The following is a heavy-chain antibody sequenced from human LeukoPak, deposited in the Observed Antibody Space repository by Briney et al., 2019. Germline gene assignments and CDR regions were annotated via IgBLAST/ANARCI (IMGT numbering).Heavy chain of an antibody. Sequence: SETLSLTCTVSGGSISSYYWSWIRQPPGKGLEWIGYIYYTGSTNYSPSLKSRVTISVDTSKNQFSLKLSSVTAADTAVYYCARGGRIVGAISWFDYWGQGTLVTVSS. CDR2: IYYTGST. CDR1: GGSISSYY. J-gene: IGHJ4*02. D-gene: IGHD1-26*01. CDR3: ARGGRIVGAISWFDY. V-gene: IGHV4-59*01.